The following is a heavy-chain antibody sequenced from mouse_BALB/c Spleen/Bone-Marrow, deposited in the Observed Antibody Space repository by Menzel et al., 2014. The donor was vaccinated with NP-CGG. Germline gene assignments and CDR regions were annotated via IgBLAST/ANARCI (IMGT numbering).Heavy chain of an antibody. CDR1: GYTFSNLW. Sequence: QVQLQQSGAELMKPGASVKILCKATGYTFSNLWIEWMKQRPGHGLEWIGEILPGSDSTKYHEKFKGKATFTADPSTKTVYMQLSSLTSEDSAVYYCARFRSYTMDFWGQGTSVTVSS. V-gene: IGHV1-9*01. CDR3: ARFRSYTMDF. CDR2: ILPGSDST. J-gene: IGHJ4*01.